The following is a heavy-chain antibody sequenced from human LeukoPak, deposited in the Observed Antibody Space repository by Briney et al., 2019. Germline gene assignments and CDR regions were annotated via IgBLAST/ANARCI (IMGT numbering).Heavy chain of an antibody. CDR1: GFTVSSNY. CDR3: ARDRYDFWSGSEGY. CDR2: IYSGGST. V-gene: IGHV3-66*02. Sequence: GGSLRLSCAASGFTVSSNYMSWVRQAPGKGLEWVSVIYSGGSTYYADSVKGRFTISRDNSKNTLYLQMNSLRAEDTAVYYCARDRYDFWSGSEGYWGQGTLVTVSS. D-gene: IGHD3-3*01. J-gene: IGHJ4*02.